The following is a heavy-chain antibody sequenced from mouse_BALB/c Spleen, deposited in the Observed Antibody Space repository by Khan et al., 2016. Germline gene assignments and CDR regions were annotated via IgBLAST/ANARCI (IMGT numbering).Heavy chain of an antibody. J-gene: IGHJ3*01. V-gene: IGHV3-2*02. CDR2: IGYSGST. CDR3: ELLLLAY. Sequence: QLQESGPGLVKPSQSLSLTCTVTGYSITSDYAWNWIRQFPGNKLEWMGYIGYSGSTSYNPSLKSRISITRDSSKKQFFLQLNSVTTADTATYYCELLLLAYWGQGTLVTVSP. D-gene: IGHD1-1*01. CDR1: GYSITSDYA.